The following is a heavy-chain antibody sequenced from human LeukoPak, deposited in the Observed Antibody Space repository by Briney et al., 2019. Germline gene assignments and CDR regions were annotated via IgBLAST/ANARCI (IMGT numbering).Heavy chain of an antibody. Sequence: GGSLRLSCAASGFTFSYSAMSWVRQAPGKGLELVSAISGSGATTSYADSVQGRFTVSRDNSKNTLYLQMNNLGPEDTARYYCAKDSVTMIVVIWEDWGQGTLVAVSS. D-gene: IGHD3-22*01. CDR2: ISGSGATT. V-gene: IGHV3-23*01. CDR1: GFTFSYSA. CDR3: AKDSVTMIVVIWED. J-gene: IGHJ4*02.